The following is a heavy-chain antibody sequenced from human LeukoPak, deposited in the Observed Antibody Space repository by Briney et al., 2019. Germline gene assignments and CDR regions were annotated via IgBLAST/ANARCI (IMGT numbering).Heavy chain of an antibody. CDR2: ISSSGST. J-gene: IGHJ4*02. CDR1: GDSISSGDYY. V-gene: IGHV4-61*02. Sequence: PSETLSLTCTVSGDSISSGDYYWSWMRQPAGRGLEWSGRISSSGSTNYNPSLKSRVTISGDMSKNQFPLKLLSVPAANTAVYYCASEKGTYGYDSSGHFDYWGKGTMVTVSS. CDR3: ASEKGTYGYDSSGHFDY. D-gene: IGHD3-22*01.